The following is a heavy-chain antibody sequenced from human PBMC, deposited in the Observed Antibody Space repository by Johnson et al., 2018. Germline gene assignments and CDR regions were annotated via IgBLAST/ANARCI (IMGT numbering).Heavy chain of an antibody. V-gene: IGHV4-31*03. CDR2: IYYSGST. CDR3: AREGIGGAFDI. Sequence: VQLQESGPGLVKPSQTXSLTCTVSGGSISSGDYYWNWIRQHPGKGLEWIGYIYYSGSTHYNPSLKSRVTISVDTSKNQFSLKLSSVTAADTADYYCAREGIGGAFDIWGQGTMVTVSS. D-gene: IGHD3-16*01. J-gene: IGHJ3*02. CDR1: GGSISSGDYY.